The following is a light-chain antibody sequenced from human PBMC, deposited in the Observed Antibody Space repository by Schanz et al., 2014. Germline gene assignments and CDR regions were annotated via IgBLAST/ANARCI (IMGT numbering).Light chain of an antibody. CDR2: DAS. CDR1: QSISSW. Sequence: DIQMTQSPSTLSASVGDRVTITCRASQSISSWLAWYQQKPGKAPKLLIYDASSLVSGVPSRFSGGGSGTAFTLTISSLQHEDSATNLSKQTYSPPQPFGQGPKVEIK. CDR3: KQTYSPPQP. J-gene: IGKJ1*01. V-gene: IGKV1-5*01.